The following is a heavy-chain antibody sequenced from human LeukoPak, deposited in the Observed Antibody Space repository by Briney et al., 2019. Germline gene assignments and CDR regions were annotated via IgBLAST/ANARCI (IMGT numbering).Heavy chain of an antibody. J-gene: IGHJ4*02. CDR1: GGTFSSYA. CDR3: AKHIHTGGNLDS. CDR2: IIPIFGTA. Sequence: SVKVSCKASGGTFSSYAISWVRQAPGQGLEWMGGIIPIFGTANYAQKFQGRVTITADESTSTAYMELNSLRAEDTAVYFCAKHIHTGGNLDSWGQGTLVTVSS. D-gene: IGHD2-21*01. V-gene: IGHV1-69*13.